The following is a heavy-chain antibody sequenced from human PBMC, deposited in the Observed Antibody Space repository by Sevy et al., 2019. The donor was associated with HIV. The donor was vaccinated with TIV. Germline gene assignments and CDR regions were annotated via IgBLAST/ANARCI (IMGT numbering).Heavy chain of an antibody. Sequence: GGSLRLSCAASGFTLSPYSMEWVRQAPGKGLEWVSHISSSSNIIYYADSVKGRFTVSRDKAKNSLYLRMDSLRDEETAVYYCARDAMRVGNSNYYYGMDVWGQGTTVTVSS. J-gene: IGHJ6*02. CDR2: ISSSSNII. V-gene: IGHV3-48*02. D-gene: IGHD2-2*01. CDR3: ARDAMRVGNSNYYYGMDV. CDR1: GFTLSPYS.